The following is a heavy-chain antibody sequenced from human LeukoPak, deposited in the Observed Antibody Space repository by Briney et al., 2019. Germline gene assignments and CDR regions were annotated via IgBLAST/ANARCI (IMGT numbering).Heavy chain of an antibody. V-gene: IGHV4-39*01. J-gene: IGHJ5*02. D-gene: IGHD5-12*01. CDR3: ARLVRDIVATIDYWFDP. CDR2: IYYSGST. Sequence: SETLSLTCTVSGGSISSSSYYWGWIRQPPGKGLEWIGSIYYSGSTYYNPSLKSRVTISVDTSKNQFSLKLSSVTAADTAVYYCARLVRDIVATIDYWFDPWGQGTLVTVSS. CDR1: GGSISSSSYY.